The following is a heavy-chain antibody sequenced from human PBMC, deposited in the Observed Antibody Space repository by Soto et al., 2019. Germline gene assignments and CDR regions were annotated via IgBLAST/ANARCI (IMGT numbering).Heavy chain of an antibody. J-gene: IGHJ4*02. CDR3: AAGGYDILTGYLAPDFDY. D-gene: IGHD3-9*01. Sequence: SVKVSCKASGFTFTSSAVQWVRQARGQRLEWIGWIVVGSGNTNYAQKFQERVTITRDMSTSTAYMELSSLRSEDTAVYYCAAGGYDILTGYLAPDFDYWGQGTLVTV. CDR1: GFTFTSSA. CDR2: IVVGSGNT. V-gene: IGHV1-58*01.